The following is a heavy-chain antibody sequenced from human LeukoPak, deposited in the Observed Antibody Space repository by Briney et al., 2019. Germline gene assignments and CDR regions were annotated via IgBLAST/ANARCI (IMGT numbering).Heavy chain of an antibody. D-gene: IGHD2-21*02. Sequence: PGGSLRLSCAASGFTFSSYAMSWVRQAPGKGLEWVSAISGSGGSTYYADSVKGRFTISRDNSKNTLYLQMNSLRAEDTGVYYCARDRLEAVTDDDYFDYWGQGTLVTVSS. CDR3: ARDRLEAVTDDDYFDY. V-gene: IGHV3-23*01. J-gene: IGHJ4*02. CDR1: GFTFSSYA. CDR2: ISGSGGST.